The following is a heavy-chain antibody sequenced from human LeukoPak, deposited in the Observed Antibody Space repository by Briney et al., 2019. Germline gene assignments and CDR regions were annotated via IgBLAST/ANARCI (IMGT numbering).Heavy chain of an antibody. CDR3: ARHAVTHYYFDY. V-gene: IGHV4-4*07. J-gene: IGHJ4*02. CDR2: IYTSGST. Sequence: SETLSLTCTVFGGSISSYYWSWIRQPAGKGLEWIGRIYTSGSTNYNPSLKSRVTISVDTSKNQFSLNLSSVTAADTAVYYCARHAVTHYYFDYWGQGTLVTVSS. CDR1: GGSISSYY. D-gene: IGHD4-23*01.